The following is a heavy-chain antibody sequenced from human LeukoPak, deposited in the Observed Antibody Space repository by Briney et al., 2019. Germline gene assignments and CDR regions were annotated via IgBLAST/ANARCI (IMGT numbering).Heavy chain of an antibody. V-gene: IGHV4-38-2*02. CDR2: IYHSGST. CDR3: ARDDYYYYYYMDV. Sequence: SETLSLTCTVSGYSISSGCYWGWIRQPPGKGLEWIGSIYHSGSTYYNPSLKSRVTISVDTSKNQFSLKLSSVTAADTAVYYCARDDYYYYYYMDVWGKGTTVTVSS. J-gene: IGHJ6*03. CDR1: GYSISSGCY.